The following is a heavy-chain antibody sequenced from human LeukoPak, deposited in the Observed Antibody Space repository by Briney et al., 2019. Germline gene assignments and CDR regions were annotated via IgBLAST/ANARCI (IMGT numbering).Heavy chain of an antibody. CDR3: ASGGSRGYSYGIRDY. D-gene: IGHD5-18*01. CDR2: INPSGGST. V-gene: IGHV1-46*01. CDR1: GYTFTSYA. Sequence: ASVKVSCKASGYTFTSYAMHWVRQAPGQGLEWMGIINPSGGSTSYAQKFQGRVTMTRDTSTSTVYMELSSLRSEDTAVYYCASGGSRGYSYGIRDYWGQGTLVTVSS. J-gene: IGHJ4*02.